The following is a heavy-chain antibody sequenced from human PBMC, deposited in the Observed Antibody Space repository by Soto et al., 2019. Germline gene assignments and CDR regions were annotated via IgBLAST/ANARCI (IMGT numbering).Heavy chain of an antibody. D-gene: IGHD6-6*01. Sequence: SCAASGFTFSSYEMNWVRQAPGKGLEWVPYISSSGSTIYYADSVKGRFTISRDNAKNSLYLQMNSLRAEDTAVYYCARGEGYSSSSRGYYYYYGMDVWGQGTTVTVSS. CDR1: GFTFSSYE. V-gene: IGHV3-48*03. CDR2: ISSSGSTI. J-gene: IGHJ6*02. CDR3: ARGEGYSSSSRGYYYYYGMDV.